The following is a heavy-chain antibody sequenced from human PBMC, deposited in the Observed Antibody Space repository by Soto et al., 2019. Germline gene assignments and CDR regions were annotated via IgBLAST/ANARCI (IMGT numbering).Heavy chain of an antibody. D-gene: IGHD3-10*01. Sequence: SETLSLTCTVSGGSISSYYWSWIRQPPGKGLEWIGYIHYSGSTNYDPSLKSRVTISVDTSKNQFSLKLSSVTAADTAVYYCAMNRGVPKWFDPWGQGTLVTVSS. V-gene: IGHV4-59*01. CDR2: IHYSGST. CDR1: GGSISSYY. J-gene: IGHJ5*02. CDR3: AMNRGVPKWFDP.